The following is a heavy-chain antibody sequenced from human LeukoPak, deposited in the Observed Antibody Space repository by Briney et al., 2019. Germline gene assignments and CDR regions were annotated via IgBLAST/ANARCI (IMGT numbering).Heavy chain of an antibody. Sequence: GGSLRLSCAASGLTFTRYSMNWVRQAPGKGLEWVSSITTSSQVYYADSIKGRFSISRDNAKNSLYLQMNSLRAEDTAVYYCASIWSGSLDYWGQGTLVTVSS. J-gene: IGHJ4*02. CDR1: GLTFTRYS. V-gene: IGHV3-21*01. CDR3: ASIWSGSLDY. CDR2: ITTSSQV. D-gene: IGHD3-3*01.